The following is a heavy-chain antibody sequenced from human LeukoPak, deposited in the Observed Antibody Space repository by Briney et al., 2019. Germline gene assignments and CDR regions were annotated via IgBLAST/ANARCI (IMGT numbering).Heavy chain of an antibody. CDR2: IYYNGST. CDR1: GGSMSSYY. D-gene: IGHD5-24*01. Sequence: SQTLSLTCTVSGGSMSSYYCRWIRQPPGKGLEWIGYIYYNGSTKYNPSLKRRVTISVDTSKYQFSLKLSSVTAADTAVYYCARGARAGYNLEPFDYWGQGTLVTVSS. CDR3: ARGARAGYNLEPFDY. V-gene: IGHV4-59*08. J-gene: IGHJ4*02.